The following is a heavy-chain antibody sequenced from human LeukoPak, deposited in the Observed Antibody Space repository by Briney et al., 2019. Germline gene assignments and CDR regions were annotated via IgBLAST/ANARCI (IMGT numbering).Heavy chain of an antibody. CDR1: GGSISSYY. J-gene: IGHJ3*02. Sequence: KASEILSLTCTVSGGSISSYYWSWIRQPPGKGLEWIGYIYYSGSTNYNPSLKSRVTISVDTSKNQFSLKLSSVTAADTAVYYCAREYSSSLDAFDIWGQGTMVTVSS. CDR2: IYYSGST. D-gene: IGHD6-13*01. CDR3: AREYSSSLDAFDI. V-gene: IGHV4-59*01.